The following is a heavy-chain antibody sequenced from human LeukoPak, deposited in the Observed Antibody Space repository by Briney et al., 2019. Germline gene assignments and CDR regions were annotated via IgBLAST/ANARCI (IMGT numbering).Heavy chain of an antibody. D-gene: IGHD3-22*01. J-gene: IGHJ4*02. CDR1: GFTVSSNY. Sequence: GGSLRLSCAGSGFTVSSNYMSWVRQAPGKGLEWVSAISGSGGSTYYADSVKGRFTISRDNSKNTLYLQMNSLRAEDTAVYYCAKEPPLHDSSGYYALFDYWGQGTLVTVSS. V-gene: IGHV3-23*01. CDR3: AKEPPLHDSSGYYALFDY. CDR2: ISGSGGST.